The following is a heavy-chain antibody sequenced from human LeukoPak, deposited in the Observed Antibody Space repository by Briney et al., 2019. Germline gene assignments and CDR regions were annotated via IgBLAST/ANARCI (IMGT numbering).Heavy chain of an antibody. D-gene: IGHD3-3*01. CDR3: ARRTFLEWGDAFDI. CDR2: IYYSGST. V-gene: IGHV4-59*11. J-gene: IGHJ3*02. Sequence: PSETLSLTCTVSGGSISSHYWSWIRQPLGKGLEWIGYIYYSGSTNYNPSLKSRVTISVDTSKNQFSLRLSSVTAADTAVYYCARRTFLEWGDAFDIWGQGTMVTVSS. CDR1: GGSISSHY.